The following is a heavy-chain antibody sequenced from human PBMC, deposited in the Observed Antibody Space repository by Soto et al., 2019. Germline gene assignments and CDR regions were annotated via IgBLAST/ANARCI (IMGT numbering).Heavy chain of an antibody. V-gene: IGHV6-1*01. J-gene: IGHJ6*02. CDR3: ARDDGRWLLQFRGLNV. CDR2: TYYRSKWYN. D-gene: IGHD2-15*01. Sequence: QVQLQQSGPGLVRPSQTLSLTCSISGDSVSSISAAWNWIRQSPSRGLEWLGRTYYRSKWYNDYAVSVEGRISIEPDTSNNQIYLQLNAVTPNDTAVYYCARDDGRWLLQFRGLNVWGQGTTVTVSS. CDR1: GDSVSSISAA.